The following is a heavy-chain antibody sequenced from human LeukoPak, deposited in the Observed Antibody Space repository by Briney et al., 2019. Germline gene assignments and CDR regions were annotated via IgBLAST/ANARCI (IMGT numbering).Heavy chain of an antibody. CDR3: ARQGGATKFDY. J-gene: IGHJ4*02. D-gene: IGHD5-12*01. Sequence: SETLSLTCAVSGYSISSGYYWGWIRQPPGKGLEWIGSIYHSGSTYYNPSLKSRVTISVDTSKNQFSLKLSSVTAADTAVYYCARQGGATKFDYWGQGTLVSVSS. CDR2: IYHSGST. CDR1: GYSISSGYY. V-gene: IGHV4-38-2*01.